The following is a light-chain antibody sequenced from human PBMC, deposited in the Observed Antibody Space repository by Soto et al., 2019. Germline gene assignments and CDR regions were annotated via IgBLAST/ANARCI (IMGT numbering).Light chain of an antibody. CDR3: SSHTSDTVFV. V-gene: IGLV2-14*03. Sequence: QCARTQAASGSGAAVGASTISCTGTSNDIGYCNCVSWYQQHPGKAPKLIIYDVSNRPSGVSNRFSGSKSGNTASLTISGLQGEHEAAYHCSSHTSDTVFVFGGGTKVTVL. J-gene: IGLJ1*01. CDR1: SNDIGYCNC. CDR2: DVS.